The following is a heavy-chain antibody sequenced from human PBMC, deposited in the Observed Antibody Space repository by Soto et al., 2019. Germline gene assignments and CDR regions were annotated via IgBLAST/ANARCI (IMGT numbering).Heavy chain of an antibody. CDR2: IIPIFGTA. D-gene: IGHD3-3*01. CDR3: ARPVDRATISRSYFFY. V-gene: IGHV1-69*13. J-gene: IGHJ4*02. CDR1: GGTFSSYV. Sequence: GVSVKVACKGSGGTFSSYVSSWVRQATGQGLEWMGRIIPIFGTANYAQKFQGRVTITADESTSTAYMELSSLRSEDTAVYYCARPVDRATISRSYFFYWGKGTLVPVSS.